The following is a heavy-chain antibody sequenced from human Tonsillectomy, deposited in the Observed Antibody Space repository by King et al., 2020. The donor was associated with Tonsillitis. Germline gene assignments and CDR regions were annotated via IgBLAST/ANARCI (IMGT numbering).Heavy chain of an antibody. Sequence: DAQLVQSGGGLVQPGGSLRLSCAASGFTFSSYWMSWVRQAPGKGLEWVANIKQDGSEKYYVDSVKGRFTISRDNAKNSLYLQMNSLRAEDRAVYYCAREGAPYQLFSTSDYWGQGTLVTVSS. V-gene: IGHV3-7*01. CDR3: AREGAPYQLFSTSDY. CDR1: GFTFSSYW. J-gene: IGHJ4*02. D-gene: IGHD2-2*01. CDR2: IKQDGSEK.